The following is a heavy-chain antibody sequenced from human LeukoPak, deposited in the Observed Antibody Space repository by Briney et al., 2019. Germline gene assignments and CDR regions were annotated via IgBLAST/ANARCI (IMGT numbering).Heavy chain of an antibody. CDR2: ISSSGKTI. CDR3: ARVGSSGYPIDY. CDR1: GFTLSDYY. Sequence: PGGSLRLSCAASGFTLSDYYMSWIRQAPGKGLEWVSDISSSGKTINYADSEKGRFTISRDNAKNSVYLQMNSLRAEDTAVYYCARVGSSGYPIDYWGQGTLVTVSS. D-gene: IGHD3-22*01. V-gene: IGHV3-11*01. J-gene: IGHJ4*02.